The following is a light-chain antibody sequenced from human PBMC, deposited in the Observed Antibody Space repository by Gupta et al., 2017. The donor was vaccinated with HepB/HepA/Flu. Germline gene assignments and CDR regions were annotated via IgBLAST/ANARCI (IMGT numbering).Light chain of an antibody. CDR2: DAS. J-gene: IGKJ1*01. CDR3: QQDGSSLTT. V-gene: IGKV3-20*01. Sequence: EIVLTQSPGTLSMSPGETATLSCRASQSVSSRRLAWYQQKSGQAPRLLIYDASSRITDTPHRFSGSGSGTDFTLTISRLEPEDFAVYYCQQDGSSLTTFGQGTKVEIK. CDR1: QSVSSRR.